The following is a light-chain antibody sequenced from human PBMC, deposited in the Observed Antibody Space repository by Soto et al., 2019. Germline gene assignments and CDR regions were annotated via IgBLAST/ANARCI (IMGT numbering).Light chain of an antibody. V-gene: IGKV3-15*01. CDR3: HQYGSSPGT. J-gene: IGKJ1*01. CDR1: QSVSSN. CDR2: DAA. Sequence: EIVMTQSPATLSVSPGERATLSCRASQSVSSNLAWYQQKPGQAPRLLIYDAATRATGVPPRFSGSGSGTDFTLTISSLQSEDFTVYYCHQYGSSPGTFGQGTKVDIK.